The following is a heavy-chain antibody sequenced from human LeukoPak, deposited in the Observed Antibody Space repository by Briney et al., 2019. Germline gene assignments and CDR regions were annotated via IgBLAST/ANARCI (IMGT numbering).Heavy chain of an antibody. CDR3: ARVGRGYSYGLIVY. CDR1: GFTVSSNY. D-gene: IGHD5-18*01. J-gene: IGHJ4*02. CDR2: IYSGGST. V-gene: IGHV3-53*01. Sequence: PGGSLRLSCAASGFTVSSNYMSWVRQAPGKGLEWVSVIYSGGSTYYADSVKGRFTISRDNSKNTLYLQMNSLRAEDTAVYYCARVGRGYSYGLIVYWGQGTLVTVSS.